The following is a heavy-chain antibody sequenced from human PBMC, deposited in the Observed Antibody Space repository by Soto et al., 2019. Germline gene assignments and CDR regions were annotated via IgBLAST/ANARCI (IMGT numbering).Heavy chain of an antibody. CDR3: AKGSVDYYDSSGYSSDAFYF. V-gene: IGHV1-69*02. J-gene: IGHJ3*01. Sequence: SVKVSCKASGGTFSSYTISWVRQAPGQGLEWMGRIIPILGIANYAQKFQGRVTITADKSTSTAYMELSSLRSEDTAVYYCAKGSVDYYDSSGYSSDAFYFWGQGTMVTVSS. D-gene: IGHD3-22*01. CDR2: IIPILGIA. CDR1: GGTFSSYT.